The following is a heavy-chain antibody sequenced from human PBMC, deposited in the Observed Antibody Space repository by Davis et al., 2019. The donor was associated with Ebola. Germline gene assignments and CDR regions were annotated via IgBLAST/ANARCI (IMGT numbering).Heavy chain of an antibody. Sequence: SVKVSCKASGYTFTSYGISWVRQAPGQGLEWMGGIIPIFGTANYAQKFQGRLTITADESTTTAYMELRSLGSEDTAVYYCARDAGGSGYYGSWFDPWGQGTLVTVSS. J-gene: IGHJ5*02. CDR3: ARDAGGSGYYGSWFDP. CDR2: IIPIFGTA. V-gene: IGHV1-69*13. D-gene: IGHD3-3*01. CDR1: GYTFTSYG.